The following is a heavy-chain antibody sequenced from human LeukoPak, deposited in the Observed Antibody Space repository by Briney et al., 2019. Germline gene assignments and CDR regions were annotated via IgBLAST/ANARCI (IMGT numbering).Heavy chain of an antibody. V-gene: IGHV3-7*04. CDR2: IKQEGNEK. CDR1: GSTFSSSW. Sequence: PGRSLRLSCAASGSTFSSSWISWVRQAAGNWREWEAKIKQEGNEKYYVDSVKGRFNIPRENPKNALYLQMNSLSSEDTAVYYCARGNGYTDAFDIWGQGTMVTVSS. J-gene: IGHJ3*02. CDR3: ARGNGYTDAFDI. D-gene: IGHD5-24*01.